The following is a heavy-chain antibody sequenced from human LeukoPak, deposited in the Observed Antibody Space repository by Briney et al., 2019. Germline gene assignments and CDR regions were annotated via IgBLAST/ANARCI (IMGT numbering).Heavy chain of an antibody. V-gene: IGHV1-3*01. J-gene: IGHJ4*02. Sequence: GASVKVSCKASGYTFTSYAMHWVRQAPGQRLEWMGWITAGNGNTNYSQKFQGRVTITRDTSTSTAYMELSSLRSEDAAVYYWARYGPECYDDVGGSYSHWGQGTLVTVSS. CDR1: GYTFTSYA. D-gene: IGHD3-16*01. CDR2: ITAGNGNT. CDR3: ARYGPECYDDVGGSYSH.